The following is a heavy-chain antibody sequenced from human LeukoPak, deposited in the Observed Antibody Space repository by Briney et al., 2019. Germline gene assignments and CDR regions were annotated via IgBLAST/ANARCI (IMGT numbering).Heavy chain of an antibody. CDR2: ISGSSTYI. V-gene: IGHV3-21*01. Sequence: PGGSLRLSCAASGFTFGSYTMKWVRQAPGKGLEWVSSISGSSTYIYYVDSVQGRFTISRDNAKNSLYLQMNSLRAEDTAVYYCASELTMVRGRKYYYGMDVWGQGTTVTVSS. CDR1: GFTFGSYT. J-gene: IGHJ6*02. CDR3: ASELTMVRGRKYYYGMDV. D-gene: IGHD3-10*01.